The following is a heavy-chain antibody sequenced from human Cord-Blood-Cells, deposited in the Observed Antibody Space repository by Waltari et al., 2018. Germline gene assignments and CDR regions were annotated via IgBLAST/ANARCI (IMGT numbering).Heavy chain of an antibody. Sequence: QVQLQESGPGLVKPSETLSLTCTVSGGPVSSGSYSWTWIRQPPGKGLEWIGYFNYRGSPNYHPSLKSRVTISVDTSKNQFSLKLSSVTAANTAVYYCARGRGGVRGVLPNHNWFDPWGQGTLVTVSS. J-gene: IGHJ5*02. CDR2: FNYRGSP. D-gene: IGHD3-10*01. V-gene: IGHV4-61*01. CDR1: GGPVSSGSYS. CDR3: ARGRGGVRGVLPNHNWFDP.